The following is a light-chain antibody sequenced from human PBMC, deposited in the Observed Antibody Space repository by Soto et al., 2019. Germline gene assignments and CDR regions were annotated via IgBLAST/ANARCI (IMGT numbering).Light chain of an antibody. CDR1: QSISSF. CDR2: GSF. J-gene: IGKJ2*01. Sequence: DIQMTQSPSSLSVSVGDRVTITCRASQSISSFLNWYQQKPGKAPKLLIHGSFNLQSGVPSRFSGSGSGTDFTLTIISLQPEDFATYYCQQSYSTPYTFGQGTKLEIK. V-gene: IGKV1-39*01. CDR3: QQSYSTPYT.